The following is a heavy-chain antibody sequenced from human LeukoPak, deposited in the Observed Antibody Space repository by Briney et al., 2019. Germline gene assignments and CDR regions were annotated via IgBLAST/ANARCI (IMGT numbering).Heavy chain of an antibody. Sequence: PSETLSLTCACYGGSYSGYYWSWIRQPPGKGLEGMGEINHSGSTNYNPSLKSRVTISLDTCKNQVSLKLGAVPAADTAVYYCARVYSYAVNFDYWGQATLVPVSS. CDR1: GGSYSGYY. CDR3: ARVYSYAVNFDY. D-gene: IGHD5-18*01. J-gene: IGHJ4*02. CDR2: INHSGST. V-gene: IGHV4-34*01.